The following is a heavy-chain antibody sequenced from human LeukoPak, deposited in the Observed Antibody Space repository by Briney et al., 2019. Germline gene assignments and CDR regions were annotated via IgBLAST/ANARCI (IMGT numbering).Heavy chain of an antibody. J-gene: IGHJ4*02. CDR2: IYYSGST. CDR3: ARETASYGGHTHDY. Sequence: SETLSLTCTVSGGSISSGGYYWSWIRQPPGKGLEWIGYIYYSGSTNYNPSLKSRITISVDTSKNQFSLKLSSVTAADTAVYYCARETASYGGHTHDYWGQGTLVTVSS. CDR1: GGSISSGGYY. D-gene: IGHD5-18*01. V-gene: IGHV4-61*08.